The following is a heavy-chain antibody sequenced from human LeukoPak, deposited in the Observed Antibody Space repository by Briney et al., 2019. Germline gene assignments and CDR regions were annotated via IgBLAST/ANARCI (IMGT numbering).Heavy chain of an antibody. V-gene: IGHV1-2*02. CDR2: INPNSCGT. CDR3: PSVRDGLRLSTPFDY. Sequence: VASVKVSCKASGYTFTGYYMHWVRQAPGQGLEWMGWINPNSCGTNYAQKFQGRVTMTRDTSIGTAYMELSRLRSDDTAVFYCPSVRDGLRLSTPFDYWGQGTLVTVSS. CDR1: GYTFTGYY. J-gene: IGHJ4*02. D-gene: IGHD5-12*01.